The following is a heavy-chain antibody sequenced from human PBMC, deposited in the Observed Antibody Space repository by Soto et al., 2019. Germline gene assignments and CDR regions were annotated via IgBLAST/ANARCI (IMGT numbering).Heavy chain of an antibody. J-gene: IGHJ4*01. D-gene: IGHD2-21*01. CDR1: GFTFGNYW. CDR2: IKPDGSDK. CDR3: AIDWLAGEPHRRCNY. Sequence: PGGSLRLACIGSGFTFGNYWMSWVRQAPGKGLEWVANIKPDGSDKYYEESVKGRFTISRDNAKNSLHLQMNSLSAEDTAVYFCAIDWLAGEPHRRCNYWGQRTLDTGSS. V-gene: IGHV3-7*02.